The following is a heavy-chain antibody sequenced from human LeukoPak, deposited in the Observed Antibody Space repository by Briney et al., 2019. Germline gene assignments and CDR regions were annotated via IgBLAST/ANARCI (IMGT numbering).Heavy chain of an antibody. CDR2: ISSSSSYT. D-gene: IGHD3-9*01. CDR1: GFTFSDYY. Sequence: PGGSLRLSCAASGFTFSDYYMSWIRQAPGKGLEWVSYISSSSSYTNYAGSVKGRFTISRDNAKNSLYLQMNSLRAEDTAVYYCARVQSDFDWSWSERYYGMDVWGKGTTVTVSS. CDR3: ARVQSDFDWSWSERYYGMDV. J-gene: IGHJ6*04. V-gene: IGHV3-11*06.